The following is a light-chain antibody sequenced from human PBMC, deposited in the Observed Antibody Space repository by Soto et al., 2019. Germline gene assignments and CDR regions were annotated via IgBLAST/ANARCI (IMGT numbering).Light chain of an antibody. Sequence: DIQMTQAPSSLSASVGYRVTITCLPSQNINNYLNWYQQKPGKALKLLIYGTSSLQSGVPSRFSGSGSGTDFTLTISSLQPEDFATYYCQQSYTTPRTFGQGTKVDI. CDR2: GTS. CDR1: QNINNY. J-gene: IGKJ1*01. CDR3: QQSYTTPRT. V-gene: IGKV1-39*01.